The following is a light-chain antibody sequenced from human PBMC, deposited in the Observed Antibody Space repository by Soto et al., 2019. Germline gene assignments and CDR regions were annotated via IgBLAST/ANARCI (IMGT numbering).Light chain of an antibody. CDR1: SSDVGGYNY. CDR3: SSYTSSSTQV. V-gene: IGLV2-14*01. Sequence: QSVLTQPASVSGSPGQSITISCTGTSSDVGGYNYVSWYQQHPGKAPKLMIYDVSNRPSGVSNRFSGSKSGNTASLTISGLQAEDEADYYCSSYTSSSTQVFGGGTQRPS. CDR2: DVS. J-gene: IGLJ2*01.